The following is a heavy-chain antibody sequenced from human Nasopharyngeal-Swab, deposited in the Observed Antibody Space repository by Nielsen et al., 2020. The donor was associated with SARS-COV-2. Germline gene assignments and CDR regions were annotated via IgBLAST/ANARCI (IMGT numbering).Heavy chain of an antibody. D-gene: IGHD5-18*01. Sequence: GESLKISCAASGFIFSSYAMPWVRQAPGKGLEWVAVISYDESNKYYADSVKGRFTISRDNSKNTLYLQMNSLRAEDTAVYYCARAGGGYSYADYWGQGTLVTVSS. CDR1: GFIFSSYA. CDR2: ISYDESNK. CDR3: ARAGGGYSYADY. J-gene: IGHJ4*02. V-gene: IGHV3-30-3*01.